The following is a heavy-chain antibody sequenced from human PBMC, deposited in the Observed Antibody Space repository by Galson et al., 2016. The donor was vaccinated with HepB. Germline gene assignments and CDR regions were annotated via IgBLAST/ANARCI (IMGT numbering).Heavy chain of an antibody. Sequence: SLRLSCAASGFTFSNYGIHWVRQAPGKGLEWVAVIWYDGSNKYYADSVKGRFTISRDNSKNTLFLQMNSLRAEDTAIYYCAKDLGDGTYWGNIDHWGQGTLVTVSS. CDR1: GFTFSNYG. D-gene: IGHD1-26*01. CDR3: AKDLGDGTYWGNIDH. V-gene: IGHV3-33*06. CDR2: IWYDGSNK. J-gene: IGHJ4*02.